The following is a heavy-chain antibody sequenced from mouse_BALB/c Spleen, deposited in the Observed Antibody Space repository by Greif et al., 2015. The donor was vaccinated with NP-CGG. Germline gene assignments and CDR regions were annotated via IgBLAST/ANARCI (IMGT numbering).Heavy chain of an antibody. J-gene: IGHJ3*01. CDR1: GFTFSDYY. CDR3: ARDINYGSGSWFAY. D-gene: IGHD1-1*01. CDR2: ISDGGSYT. V-gene: IGHV5-4*02. Sequence: EVKLVESGGGLVKPGGSLKLSCAASGFTFSDYYMYWVRQTPEKRLEWVATISDGGSYTYYPDSVKGRFTISRDNAKNNLYLQMSSLKSEDTAMYYCARDINYGSGSWFAYWGQGTLVTVSA.